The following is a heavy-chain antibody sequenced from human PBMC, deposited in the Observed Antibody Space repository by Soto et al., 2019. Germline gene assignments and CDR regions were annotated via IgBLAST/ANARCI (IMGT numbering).Heavy chain of an antibody. CDR3: ARTYPHYFGSGSYYNDAFDI. J-gene: IGHJ3*02. V-gene: IGHV4-61*01. CDR2: IYYSGST. D-gene: IGHD3-10*01. CDR1: CGSVSSGSYY. Sequence: SETLSLTCTVSCGSVSSGSYYWSWIRQPPRKGLEWIGYIYYSGSTNYNPSLKSRVTISVDTSKNQFSLKLSSVTAADTAVYYCARTYPHYFGSGSYYNDAFDIWGQGTTVTVSS.